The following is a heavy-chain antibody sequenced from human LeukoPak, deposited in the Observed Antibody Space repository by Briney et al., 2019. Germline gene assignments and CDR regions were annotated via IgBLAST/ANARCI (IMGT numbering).Heavy chain of an antibody. V-gene: IGHV4-59*01. CDR1: GGSISSYY. CDR2: IYYSGST. D-gene: IGHD4-17*01. CDR3: ARGGQDYGDYPPYYGMDV. J-gene: IGHJ6*02. Sequence: SETLSPTCTVSGGSISSYYWSWIRQPPGKGLEWIGYIYYSGSTNYNPSLKSRVTISVDTSKNQFSLKLSSVTAADTAVYYCARGGQDYGDYPPYYGMDVWGQGTTVTVSS.